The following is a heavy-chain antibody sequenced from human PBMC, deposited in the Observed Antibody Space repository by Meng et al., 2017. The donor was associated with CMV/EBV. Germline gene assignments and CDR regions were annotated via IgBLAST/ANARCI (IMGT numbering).Heavy chain of an antibody. D-gene: IGHD2-2*01. CDR1: GFTFDNFW. V-gene: IGHV3-74*01. CDR2: INSDGSIT. J-gene: IGHJ6*02. CDR3: AKHLRYCSSTSCRKRDYYYYYGMDV. Sequence: GESLKISCVASGFTFDNFWMHWVRQAPGKGPVWVSVINSDGSITNYADSVKGRFTITRDNAKNTVHLQMNSLRAEDTAVYYCAKHLRYCSSTSCRKRDYYYYYGMDVWGQGTTVTVSS.